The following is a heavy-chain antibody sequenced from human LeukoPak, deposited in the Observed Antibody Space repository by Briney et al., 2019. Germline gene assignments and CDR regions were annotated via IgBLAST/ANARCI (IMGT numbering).Heavy chain of an antibody. D-gene: IGHD3-9*01. CDR2: IGGSGGTT. Sequence: GGSLRLSCAASGFTFSSNAMSWVRQAPGEGLEWVSGIGGSGGTTFYADSVKGRFTISRDNSKNTLYLQMNSLRAEDTAVYYCAKEGGYDILTGHSTDYWGQGTLVTVSS. CDR3: AKEGGYDILTGHSTDY. J-gene: IGHJ4*02. CDR1: GFTFSSNA. V-gene: IGHV3-23*01.